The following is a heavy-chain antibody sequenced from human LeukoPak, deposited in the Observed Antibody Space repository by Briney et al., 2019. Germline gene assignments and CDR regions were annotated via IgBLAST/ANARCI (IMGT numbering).Heavy chain of an antibody. CDR1: GFTFSNYR. V-gene: IGHV3-74*01. Sequence: GGSLRLSCTASGFTFSNYRMHWVRQAPGKGLVWVSHINNDDSSTSYPDSVKGRFTISRDNAKNTLYLHMNSLRAEDTAVYYCARGGVPAAHDYWGQGTLVTVSS. J-gene: IGHJ4*02. D-gene: IGHD2-2*01. CDR2: INNDDSST. CDR3: ARGGVPAAHDY.